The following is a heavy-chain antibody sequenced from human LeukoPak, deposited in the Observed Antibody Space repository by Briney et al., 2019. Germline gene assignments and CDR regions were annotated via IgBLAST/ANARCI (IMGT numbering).Heavy chain of an antibody. CDR2: IYYSGST. Sequence: SETLSLTCTVSGGSISNYYWSWIRQPPGKGLEWIGYIYYSGSTNYNPSLKSRVTISVDTSKNQFSLKLSSVTAADTAVYYCARAVGQWLVFYYFDCWGQGTLVTVSS. D-gene: IGHD6-19*01. CDR1: GGSISNYY. V-gene: IGHV4-59*01. CDR3: ARAVGQWLVFYYFDC. J-gene: IGHJ4*02.